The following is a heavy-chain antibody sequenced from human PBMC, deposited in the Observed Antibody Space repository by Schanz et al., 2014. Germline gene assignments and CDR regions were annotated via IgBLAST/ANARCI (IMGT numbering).Heavy chain of an antibody. V-gene: IGHV3-30*03. Sequence: QVQLVESGGGVVQPGRSRRLSCEASGFTFSSYGMHWVRQAPGKGLEWVAVISYDGNNEDYADSVKGRFSISRDNAKKSLYLRMNSLRAEDTAVYYCARDAVTSVLTPGFYYWGQGTLVTVSS. CDR1: GFTFSSYG. CDR3: ARDAVTSVLTPGFYY. CDR2: ISYDGNNE. D-gene: IGHD4-17*01. J-gene: IGHJ4*02.